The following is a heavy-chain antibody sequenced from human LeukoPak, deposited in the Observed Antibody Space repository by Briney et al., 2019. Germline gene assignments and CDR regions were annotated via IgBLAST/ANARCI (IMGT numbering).Heavy chain of an antibody. Sequence: PGGSLRLSCAASGFTFSSYAMSWVRQAPGKGLEWVSAITGSGGSTYYADSVKGRFTISRDNSKNTLHLQMNSLRAEDTAVYYCAKSGSLRFLEWLPDVWGKGTTVTVSS. CDR2: ITGSGGST. J-gene: IGHJ6*04. V-gene: IGHV3-23*01. CDR3: AKSGSLRFLEWLPDV. CDR1: GFTFSSYA. D-gene: IGHD3-3*01.